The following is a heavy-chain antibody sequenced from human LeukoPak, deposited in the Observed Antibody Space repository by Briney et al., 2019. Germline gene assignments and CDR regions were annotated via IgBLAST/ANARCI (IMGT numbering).Heavy chain of an antibody. CDR1: GGSFSGYY. J-gene: IGHJ4*02. D-gene: IGHD6-6*01. CDR3: ARRYLSIAARGGSFDY. Sequence: SENLSLTCAVYGGSFSGYYWSWIRQPPGKGLEWIGEINHSGSTNYNPSLKSRVTISVDTSKNQFSLKLSSVTAADTAVYYCARRYLSIAARGGSFDYWGQGTLVTVSS. CDR2: INHSGST. V-gene: IGHV4-34*01.